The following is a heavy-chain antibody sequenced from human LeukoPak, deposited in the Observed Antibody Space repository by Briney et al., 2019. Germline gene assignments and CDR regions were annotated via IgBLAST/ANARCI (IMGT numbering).Heavy chain of an antibody. J-gene: IGHJ4*02. D-gene: IGHD1-26*01. CDR3: AKALRGAREVVDY. V-gene: IGHV3-30*18. CDR1: GFTFSSYG. Sequence: GRSLRLSCAASGFTFSSYGMHWVRQAPGKGLEWVAVISYDGSNKYYADSVKGRFTISRDNSKNTLYLQVNSLRAEDTAVYYCAKALRGAREVVDYWGQGTLVTVSS. CDR2: ISYDGSNK.